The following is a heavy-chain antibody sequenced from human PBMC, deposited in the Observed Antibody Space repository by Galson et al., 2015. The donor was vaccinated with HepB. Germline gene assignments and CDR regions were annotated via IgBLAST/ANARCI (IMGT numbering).Heavy chain of an antibody. CDR3: ARGALLLGVGAPKNNSFDA. V-gene: IGHV1-18*01. CDR2: ISAYKSDK. Sequence: SVKVSCKASGYTFSSYPITWVRQAPGKGLEWMGLISAYKSDKEYAQNFQGRVTMTADTSTNTAYMQMRSLRSDDTAVYYCARGALLLGVGAPKNNSFDAWGQGTMVTVSS. D-gene: IGHD2-15*01. J-gene: IGHJ5*01. CDR1: GYTFSSYP.